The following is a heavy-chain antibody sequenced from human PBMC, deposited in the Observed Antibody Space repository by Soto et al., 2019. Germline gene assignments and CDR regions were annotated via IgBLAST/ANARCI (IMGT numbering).Heavy chain of an antibody. Sequence: GGSLRLSCAASGFTFSSYEMNWVRQAPGKGLEWVSYISSSGSTIYYADSVKGRFTISRDNAKNSLYLQMNSLRAEDTAVYYCARDGWLETRHYYYGMDVWGQGTTVTVSS. J-gene: IGHJ6*02. V-gene: IGHV3-48*03. D-gene: IGHD6-19*01. CDR3: ARDGWLETRHYYYGMDV. CDR1: GFTFSSYE. CDR2: ISSSGSTI.